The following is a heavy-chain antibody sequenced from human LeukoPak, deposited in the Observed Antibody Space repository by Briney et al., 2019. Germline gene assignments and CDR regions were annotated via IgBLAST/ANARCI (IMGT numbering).Heavy chain of an antibody. CDR1: GYTLTAYG. CDR3: ARGDYFGSGTPRPLDYGMDV. CDR2: IGAHSGNT. D-gene: IGHD3-10*01. Sequence: ASVKVSCKASGYTLTAYGLIWVRQAPGQGLEYVGWIGAHSGNTNYAQKLQGRVILTTEASTSTVYMELRSLRSDDTAAYYCARGDYFGSGTPRPLDYGMDVWGQGTTVTVSS. V-gene: IGHV1-18*01. J-gene: IGHJ6*02.